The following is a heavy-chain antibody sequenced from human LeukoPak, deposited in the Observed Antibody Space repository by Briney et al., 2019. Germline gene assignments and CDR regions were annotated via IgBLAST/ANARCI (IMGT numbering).Heavy chain of an antibody. D-gene: IGHD5-12*01. J-gene: IGHJ4*02. V-gene: IGHV4-59*01. Sequence: SETLSLTCTVSGGSISSYYWSWVRQPPGKGLEWIGYIYYSGSTNYNPSLKSRVTISVDTSKNQFSLKPSSVTAADTAVYYCARGSGYEKSLFDYWGQGTLVTVSS. CDR3: ARGSGYEKSLFDY. CDR2: IYYSGST. CDR1: GGSISSYY.